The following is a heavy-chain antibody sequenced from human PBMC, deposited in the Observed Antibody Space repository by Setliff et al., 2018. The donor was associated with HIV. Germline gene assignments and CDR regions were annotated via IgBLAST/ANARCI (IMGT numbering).Heavy chain of an antibody. J-gene: IGHJ4*02. CDR2: INAGNGNT. CDR1: GYTFSNYV. D-gene: IGHD3-10*01. CDR3: AALGSHYYGSGTYFPGY. V-gene: IGHV1-3*01. Sequence: ALVKVSCKASGYTFSNYVMQWVRQAPGQRLEWMGWINAGNGNTKYSQEFQGRVTITTDTSADTAYMELSSLRPEDTAVYYCAALGSHYYGSGTYFPGYWGQGTLVTVSS.